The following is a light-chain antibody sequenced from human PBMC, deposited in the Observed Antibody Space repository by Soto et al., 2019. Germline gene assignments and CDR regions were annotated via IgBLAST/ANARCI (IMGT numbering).Light chain of an antibody. J-gene: IGKJ1*01. CDR3: QQYGGSPQT. V-gene: IGKV3-20*01. CDR1: QSVSNY. Sequence: EIVLTQSPGTLSLSPGERATLSCRASQSVSNYLAWYQQKPGQAPRLLIYGASRRATVIPDRFSGSGSGTDFTLTISRLEREDFAVYYCQQYGGSPQTFGQGTNGEIK. CDR2: GAS.